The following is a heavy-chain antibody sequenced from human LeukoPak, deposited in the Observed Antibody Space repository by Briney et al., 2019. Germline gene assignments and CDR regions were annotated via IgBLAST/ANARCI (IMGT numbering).Heavy chain of an antibody. D-gene: IGHD6-19*01. V-gene: IGHV4-61*02. Sequence: SQTLSLTCTVSGVSLSSVRHCWSWIRPPAGKGVEWIGRIYTSGSTNYNPSLKSRVTISVDTSKNQFSLKLSSVTAADTAVYYCATPGYSSGWSDAFDIWGQGTMVTVSS. CDR1: GVSLSSVRHC. CDR2: IYTSGST. CDR3: ATPGYSSGWSDAFDI. J-gene: IGHJ3*02.